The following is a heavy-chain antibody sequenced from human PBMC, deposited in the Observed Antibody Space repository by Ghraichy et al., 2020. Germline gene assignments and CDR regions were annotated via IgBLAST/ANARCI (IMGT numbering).Heavy chain of an antibody. CDR2: MNPNSGNT. CDR3: ARGSNGRRHPRHRNYYYYGMDV. V-gene: IGHV1-8*01. Sequence: ASVKVSCKASGYTFTSYDINWVRQATGQGLEWMGWMNPNSGNTGYAQKFQGRVTMTRNTSISTAYMELSSLRSEDTAVYYCARGSNGRRHPRHRNYYYYGMDVWGQGTTVTVSS. D-gene: IGHD2-15*01. CDR1: GYTFTSYD. J-gene: IGHJ6*02.